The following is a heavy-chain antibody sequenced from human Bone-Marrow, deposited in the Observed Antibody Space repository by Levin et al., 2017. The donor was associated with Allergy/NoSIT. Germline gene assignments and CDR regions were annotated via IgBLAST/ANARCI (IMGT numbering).Heavy chain of an antibody. V-gene: IGHV3-9*01. CDR3: ARDAWRTTCFAMDG. CDR2: ISRHRGSL. J-gene: IGHJ6*02. D-gene: IGHD1-1*01. Sequence: WVRQAPGKGLEWVSGISRHRGSLSSSDSVTGRFTISRDKAKRSLFLQMNALRADDSAFYSCARDAWRTTCFAMDGWGQWTTGTVSS.